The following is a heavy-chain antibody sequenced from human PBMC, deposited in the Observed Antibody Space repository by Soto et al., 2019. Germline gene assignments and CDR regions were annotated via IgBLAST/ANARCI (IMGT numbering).Heavy chain of an antibody. J-gene: IGHJ4*02. CDR3: ARDPGYSYGYN. D-gene: IGHD5-18*01. CDR1: VYTFTNYA. V-gene: IGHV1-3*01. CDR2: INAGNGNT. Sequence: ASVKVSCKSSVYTFTNYAMHWVRQAPGQRLEWMGWINAGNGNTKYSQKFQGRVTITRDTSASTAYMERSSLRSEDTAVYYCARDPGYSYGYNWGQGALVTVSS.